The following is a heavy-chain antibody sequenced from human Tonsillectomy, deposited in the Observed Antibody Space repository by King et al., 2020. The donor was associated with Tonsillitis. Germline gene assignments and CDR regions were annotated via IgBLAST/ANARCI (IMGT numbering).Heavy chain of an antibody. CDR2: IRYDGSDK. V-gene: IGHV3-30*02. CDR1: GFTFSSYG. J-gene: IGHJ4*02. CDR3: ATKCGYYDSPGRGALDY. Sequence: VQLVESGGGVVQPGGSLRLSCAAAGFTFSSYGMHWVRQAPGKGLEWVAFIRYDGSDKYYADSVKGRFTISRDNSKNTLDLQMNSLRAEDTSVYYCATKCGYYDSPGRGALDYWGQGTLVTVSS. D-gene: IGHD3-22*01.